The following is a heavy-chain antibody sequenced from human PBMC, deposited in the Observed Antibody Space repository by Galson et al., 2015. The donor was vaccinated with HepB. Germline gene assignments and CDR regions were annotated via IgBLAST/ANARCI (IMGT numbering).Heavy chain of an antibody. CDR3: ARHGGARHCRTNSCAHLDV. D-gene: IGHD2-2*01. V-gene: IGHV5-51*01. CDR1: GYSFTNYW. Sequence: QSGAEVKKPGESLKISCKASGYSFTNYWIGWVRQMPGKGLEWMGIIYPDDSDTRYNPSFQGQVTISADKSISTAYLQWSSLKASDTAMYYCARHGGARHCRTNSCAHLDVWGKGTTVTVSS. CDR2: IYPDDSDT. J-gene: IGHJ6*04.